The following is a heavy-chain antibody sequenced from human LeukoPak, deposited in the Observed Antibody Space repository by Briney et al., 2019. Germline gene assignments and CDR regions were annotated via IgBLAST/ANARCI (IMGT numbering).Heavy chain of an antibody. D-gene: IGHD3-22*01. V-gene: IGHV1-24*01. CDR1: GYTLTELS. CDR2: FDPEDGET. Sequence: GASVKVSCKVSGYTLTELSMHWVRQAPGKGLEWMGGFDPEDGETIYAQKFQGRVTMTEDTSADTAYMELSSLRSEDTAVYYCATTSYRGYYFLFDYWGQGTLVTVSS. J-gene: IGHJ4*02. CDR3: ATTSYRGYYFLFDY.